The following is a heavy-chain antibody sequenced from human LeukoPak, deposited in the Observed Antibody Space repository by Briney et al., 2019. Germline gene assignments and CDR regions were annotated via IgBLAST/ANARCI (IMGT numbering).Heavy chain of an antibody. CDR3: ARSAVDTAMDEDAFDI. D-gene: IGHD5-18*01. V-gene: IGHV3-11*04. CDR2: ISSSGSTI. CDR1: GFTFSDYY. Sequence: KPGGSLRLSCAASGFTFSDYYMSWIRQAPGKGLEWVSYISSSGSTIYYGDSVKGRFTISRDNAKNSLYLQMNSLRAEDTAVYYCARSAVDTAMDEDAFDIWGQGTMVTVSS. J-gene: IGHJ3*02.